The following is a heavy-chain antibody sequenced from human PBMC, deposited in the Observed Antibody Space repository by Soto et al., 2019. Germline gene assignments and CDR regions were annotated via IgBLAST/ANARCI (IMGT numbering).Heavy chain of an antibody. J-gene: IGHJ6*02. V-gene: IGHV3-33*01. CDR2: IWYDGSNK. CDR1: GFTFSSYG. CDR3: ARGAEQVAAAVPPYSYRMDV. D-gene: IGHD6-13*01. Sequence: GGSLRLSCAASGFTFSSYGMHWVRQAPGKGLEWVAVIWYDGSNKYYADSVKGRFTISRDNSKNTLYLQMNSLRAEDTAVYYCARGAEQVAAAVPPYSYRMDVWGQGTTVTVS.